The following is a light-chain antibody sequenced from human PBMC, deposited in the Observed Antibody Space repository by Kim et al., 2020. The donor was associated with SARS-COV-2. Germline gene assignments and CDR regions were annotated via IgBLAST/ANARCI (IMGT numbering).Light chain of an antibody. CDR1: SSDVGNYNL. CDR2: EVT. V-gene: IGLV2-23*02. J-gene: IGLJ3*02. CDR3: CSYAGASSL. Sequence: PGQSITISCTGTSSDVGNYNLVSWYQQYPGKAPKHIIYEVTQRPSGVSNRFSGSKSGNTASLTISGLQTEDEADYHCCSYAGASSLFGGGTQLTVL.